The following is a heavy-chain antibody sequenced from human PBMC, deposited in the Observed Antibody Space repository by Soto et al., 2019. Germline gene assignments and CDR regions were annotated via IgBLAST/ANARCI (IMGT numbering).Heavy chain of an antibody. CDR1: GYTFTSYG. J-gene: IGHJ6*03. V-gene: IGHV1-18*01. D-gene: IGHD3-3*01. Sequence: ASVKVSCKASGYTFTSYGISWVRQAPGQGLEWMGWISAYNGNTNYAQKLQGRVTMTTDTSTSTAYMELRSLRSDDTAVYYCARDGYDFWSGYYSGRDYYYYMDVWGKGITVTVSS. CDR3: ARDGYDFWSGYYSGRDYYYYMDV. CDR2: ISAYNGNT.